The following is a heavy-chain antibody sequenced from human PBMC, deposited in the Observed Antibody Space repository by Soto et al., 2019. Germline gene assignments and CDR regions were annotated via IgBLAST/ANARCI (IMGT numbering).Heavy chain of an antibody. CDR3: AKDRVAATPFLDY. Sequence: QVQLVESGGGVVQPGRSLRLSCAASGFTFSTLGMHWVRQAPGKGLEWVAVISFDGSHKYYADSVKGRFNISRDNSKNTLYLQMNSLGPEDTAVYYCAKDRVAATPFLDYWGQGTLVTVSS. V-gene: IGHV3-30*18. J-gene: IGHJ4*02. D-gene: IGHD2-15*01. CDR1: GFTFSTLG. CDR2: ISFDGSHK.